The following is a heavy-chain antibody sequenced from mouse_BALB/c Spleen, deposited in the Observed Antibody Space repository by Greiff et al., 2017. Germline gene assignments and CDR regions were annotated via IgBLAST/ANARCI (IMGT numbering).Heavy chain of an antibody. V-gene: IGHV1-87*01. CDR2: IYPGDGDT. D-gene: IGHD2-3*01. CDR3: ARCDGYYPSYAMDY. Sequence: QVQLQQSGAELARPGASVKLSCKASGYTFTSYWMQWVKQRPGQGLEWIGAIYPGDGDTRYTQKFKGKATLTADKSSSTAYMQLSSLASEDSAVYYCARCDGYYPSYAMDYWGQGTSVTVSS. J-gene: IGHJ4*01. CDR1: GYTFTSYW.